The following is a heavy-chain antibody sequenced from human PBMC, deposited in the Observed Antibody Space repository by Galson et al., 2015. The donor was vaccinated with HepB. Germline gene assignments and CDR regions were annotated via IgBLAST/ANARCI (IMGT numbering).Heavy chain of an antibody. V-gene: IGHV3-23*01. J-gene: IGHJ6*02. CDR1: GFTFSSYA. Sequence: SLRLSCAASGFTFSSYAMSWVRQAPGKGLEWVSAISGSGGSTYYADSVKGRFTISRDNSKNTLYLQMNSLRAEDTAVYYCAKPIRTYNWNDRLDGMDVWGQGTTVTVSS. CDR2: ISGSGGST. CDR3: AKPIRTYNWNDRLDGMDV. D-gene: IGHD1-20*01.